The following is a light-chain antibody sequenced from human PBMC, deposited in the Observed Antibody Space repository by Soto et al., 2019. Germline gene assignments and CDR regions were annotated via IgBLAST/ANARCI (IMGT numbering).Light chain of an antibody. Sequence: QSALTQPASVSGSPGQSITISCTGSTSDIGGYEYVSWYQQSPGKAPRLIIYAVHSSPSGVSNRFSGSKSGNTASLTISGLQAEDEADYHCSSYTPSSTYVFGTGTKLTVL. J-gene: IGLJ1*01. V-gene: IGLV2-14*03. CDR1: TSDIGGYEY. CDR3: SSYTPSSTYV. CDR2: AVH.